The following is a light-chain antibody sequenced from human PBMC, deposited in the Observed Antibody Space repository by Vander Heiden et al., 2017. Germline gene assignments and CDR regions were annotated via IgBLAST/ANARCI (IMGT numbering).Light chain of an antibody. J-gene: IGKJ4*01. V-gene: IGKV1-39*01. Sequence: DIYMTQSPSSLSASAGDRVTISCRTSQSIDVYLNWYQQTPGKAPKLLIYAASHLMTGVPARFSGSGSVTDFTLTIDGLQPEDFATYYCQQSYTIPLTFGEGTRVEIK. CDR2: AAS. CDR3: QQSYTIPLT. CDR1: QSIDVY.